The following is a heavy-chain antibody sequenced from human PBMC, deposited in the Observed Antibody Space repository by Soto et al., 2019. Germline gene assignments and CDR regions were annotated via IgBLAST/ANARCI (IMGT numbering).Heavy chain of an antibody. V-gene: IGHV1-69*05. CDR1: GGTFTSYA. CDR3: NMELNSLRPGDTAGHHCATLKGGYQSYHYSMDD. CDR2: VIPIFGTA. Sequence: QVQLVQSGAEVKKPRSSVMVSCKASGGTFTSYAISWVRQAPGQGREWGGGVIPIFGTADYARKLQGGITPILGKAMYEDKIRGRAHTSGDQPTSTANMELNSLRPGDTAGHHCATLKGGYQSYHYSMDDWRQGTTLTV. D-gene: IGHD7-27*01. J-gene: IGHJ6*02.